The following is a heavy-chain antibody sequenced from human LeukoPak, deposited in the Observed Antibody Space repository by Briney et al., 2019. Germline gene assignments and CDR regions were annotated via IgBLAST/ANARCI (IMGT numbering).Heavy chain of an antibody. CDR2: IYSGGST. J-gene: IGHJ6*03. V-gene: IGHV3-53*01. CDR3: ASGSGSYRTPYYYMDV. D-gene: IGHD3-10*01. CDR1: GFTVSSNY. Sequence: GGSLRLSCAASGFTVSSNYMSWVRQAPGKGLEWVSDIYSGGSTYYPDSVKGRFTISRDNSKNTLYLQMNSLRAEDTAVYYCASGSGSYRTPYYYMDVWGTGTTVTVSS.